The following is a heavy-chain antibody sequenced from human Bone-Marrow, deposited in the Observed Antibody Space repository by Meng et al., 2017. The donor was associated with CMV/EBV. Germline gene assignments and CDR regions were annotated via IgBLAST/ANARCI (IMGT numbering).Heavy chain of an antibody. CDR1: GGSISSSS. CDR3: ARPYFDSSGQD. Sequence: GGSLRLSCTVSGGSISSSSYYWGWIRQPPGKGLEWVSSISSSSSYIYYADSVKGRFTISRDNAKNSLYLQMNSLRPEDTAVYYCARPYFDSSGQDWGQGTRVTVSS. V-gene: IGHV3-21*01. D-gene: IGHD3-22*01. J-gene: IGHJ4*02. CDR2: ISSSSSYI.